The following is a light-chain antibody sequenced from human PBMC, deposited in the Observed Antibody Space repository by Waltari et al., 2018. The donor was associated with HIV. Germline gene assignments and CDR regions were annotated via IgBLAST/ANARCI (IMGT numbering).Light chain of an antibody. CDR3: MQALQTPPT. CDR2: LAS. V-gene: IGKV2-28*01. CDR1: QSLLHSSGYNY. J-gene: IGKJ4*01. Sequence: DIVMTQSPLSLPVTPGEPASISCRSSQSLLHSSGYNYLSWYLRKPGQSPQFLIYLASNRASGVPDRFSGNASGTNFTLQISRVEAEDVGIYYCMQALQTPPTFGGGTNVEVK.